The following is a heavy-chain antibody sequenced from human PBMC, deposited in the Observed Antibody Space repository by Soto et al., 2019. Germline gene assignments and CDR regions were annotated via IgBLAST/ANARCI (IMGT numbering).Heavy chain of an antibody. CDR1: GDTFKNCV. J-gene: IGHJ6*02. CDR3: AAELGFGKLSVV. CDR2: IIPLFGTT. V-gene: IGHV1-69*01. Sequence: QGQVVQSGVEVRRPGSSVKVSCKASGDTFKNCVISWVRQAPGQGLEWMGGIIPLFGTTDFAQRFQGRLTITTDESTTTAYMELSRLRSEDTATYYWAAELGFGKLSVVWGQGTTVIVSS. D-gene: IGHD3-10*01.